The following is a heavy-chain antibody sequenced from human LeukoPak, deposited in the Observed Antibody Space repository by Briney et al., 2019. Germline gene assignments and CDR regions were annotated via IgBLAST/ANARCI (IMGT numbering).Heavy chain of an antibody. CDR2: IIPIFGTP. CDR1: GASFSSYA. CDR3: AKQGALRQDYYMDV. J-gene: IGHJ6*03. V-gene: IGHV1-69*06. Sequence: WLQVSCKASGASFSSYAISWVRQAPGQGLEWMGRIIPIFGTPNYAQRFQGRVTITADIVSSTAYMEVNNLTSEDTAVYFCAKQGALRQDYYMDVWGNGTTVTVSS.